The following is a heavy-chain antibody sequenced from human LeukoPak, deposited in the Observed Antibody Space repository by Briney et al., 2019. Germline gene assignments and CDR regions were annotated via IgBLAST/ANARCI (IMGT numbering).Heavy chain of an antibody. CDR1: GFTFSSYS. Sequence: GGSLRLSCAASGFTFSSYSMNWVRQAPGKGLGWVSSISSSSSYIYYADSVKGRFTISRDNAKNSLYLQMNSLRAEDTAVYYCARAISQYSSGWYFNYYYYYMDVWGKGTTVTISS. D-gene: IGHD6-19*01. CDR3: ARAISQYSSGWYFNYYYYYMDV. CDR2: ISSSSSYI. J-gene: IGHJ6*03. V-gene: IGHV3-21*04.